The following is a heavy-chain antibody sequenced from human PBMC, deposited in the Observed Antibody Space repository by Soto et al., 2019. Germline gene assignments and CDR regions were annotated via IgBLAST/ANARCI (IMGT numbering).Heavy chain of an antibody. CDR2: ISTYNGNT. J-gene: IGHJ4*02. V-gene: IGHV1-18*01. CDR3: AREYCANGVSYLPDY. Sequence: QVQLVQSGAEVKKPGASVKVSCKASGYTFTTYGISWVRQAPGQGLEWMGWISTYNGNTYYTQKLQGRVTMTTDTSTNTAYMELTSLKSDDTAVYYCAREYCANGVSYLPDYWGQGTLVTVSS. D-gene: IGHD2-8*01. CDR1: GYTFTTYG.